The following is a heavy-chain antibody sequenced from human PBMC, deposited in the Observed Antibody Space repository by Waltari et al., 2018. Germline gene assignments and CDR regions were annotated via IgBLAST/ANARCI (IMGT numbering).Heavy chain of an antibody. Sequence: QVQLQQWGAGLLKPSETLSLTCAVYGGSFSGYYWSWIRQPPGKGLEWIGEINHSGSTNYNPSLTSRVTISVDTPKNQFSLKLSSVTAAYTAVYYCARRAYQPLLHYYYYMDVWGKGTTVTISS. J-gene: IGHJ6*03. V-gene: IGHV4-34*01. CDR1: GGSFSGYY. D-gene: IGHD2-2*01. CDR2: INHSGST. CDR3: ARRAYQPLLHYYYYMDV.